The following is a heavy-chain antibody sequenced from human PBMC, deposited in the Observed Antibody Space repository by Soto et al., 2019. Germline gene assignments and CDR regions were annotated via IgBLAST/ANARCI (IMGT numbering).Heavy chain of an antibody. CDR1: GGTFRNYP. CDR2: IFPLTDIP. CDR3: ARGPLVVLNYFES. V-gene: IGHV1-69*02. J-gene: IGHJ4*02. Sequence: QVQLVQSGTEVKKPGSSVKVSCKASGGTFRNYPINWVRQAPGQGLEWMGSIFPLTDIPDYAQNFQARLTISADKSTSTDYMELSSLTSDDTAMYLCARGPLVVLNYFESWGQGTLVTAS.